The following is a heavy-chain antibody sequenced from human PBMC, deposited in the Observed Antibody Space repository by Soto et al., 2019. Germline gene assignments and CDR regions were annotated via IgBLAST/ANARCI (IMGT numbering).Heavy chain of an antibody. CDR1: GFIFGDYA. J-gene: IGHJ4*02. V-gene: IGHV3-49*04. D-gene: IGHD6-6*01. CDR3: TRAPGKYSSSSLLGD. CDR2: IRSEDYGGTT. Sequence: GGSLRLSCRSSGFIFGDYAMSWVRQVPGKGLEWVGFIRSEDYGGTTEYGASVKGRFTISRDDSKSVAYLQMNSLKTEDTAVYFCTRAPGKYSSSSLLGDWGPGTLVTVSS.